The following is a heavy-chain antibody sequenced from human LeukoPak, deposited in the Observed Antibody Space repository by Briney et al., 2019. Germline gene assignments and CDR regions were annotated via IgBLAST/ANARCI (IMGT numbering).Heavy chain of an antibody. J-gene: IGHJ4*02. V-gene: IGHV4-59*12. CDR2: IYYSGST. CDR3: ARGSGYSYGYYFDY. Sequence: SETLSLTCTVSGGSISSYYWSWIRQPPGKGLEWIGYIYYSGSTYYNPSLKSRVTISVDTPKNQFSLKLSSVTAADTAVYYCARGSGYSYGYYFDYWGQGTLVTVSS. D-gene: IGHD5-18*01. CDR1: GGSISSYY.